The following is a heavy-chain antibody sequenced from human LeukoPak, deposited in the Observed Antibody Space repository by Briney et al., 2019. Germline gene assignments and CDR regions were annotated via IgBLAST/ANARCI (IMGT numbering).Heavy chain of an antibody. Sequence: GGSLRLSCAASGFTFSSYWMSWVRQPPGKGLEWVANIKQDGNERYYLDSVKGRFTISRDNAKNSLYLQMDSLRAEDTAVYYCATDGSPFDNWGQGTLVTVSS. CDR2: IKQDGNER. CDR3: ATDGSPFDN. J-gene: IGHJ4*02. V-gene: IGHV3-7*01. CDR1: GFTFSSYW.